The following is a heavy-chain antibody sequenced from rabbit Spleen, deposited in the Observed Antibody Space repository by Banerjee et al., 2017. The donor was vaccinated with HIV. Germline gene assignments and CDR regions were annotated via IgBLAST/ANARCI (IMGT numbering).Heavy chain of an antibody. CDR2: IDAGVKGTT. D-gene: IGHD4-1*01. CDR1: GVSLSRDYW. J-gene: IGHJ4*01. Sequence: EQLEESGGGLVKPEGSLTLTCKASGVSLSRDYWICWVRQAPGKGLEWIACIDAGVKGTTYYASWAKGRFAVSKTSPTTVTLQMTSLTAADMATYFCARDGSGWGANFNLWGQGTLVTVS. V-gene: IGHV1S45*01. CDR3: ARDGSGWGANFNL.